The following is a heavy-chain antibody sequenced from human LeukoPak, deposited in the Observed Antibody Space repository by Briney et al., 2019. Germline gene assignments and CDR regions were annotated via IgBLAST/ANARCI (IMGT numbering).Heavy chain of an antibody. D-gene: IGHD3-22*01. CDR3: ARGSPHYYDSSGYHTDAFDF. CDR2: ISSSTTTI. J-gene: IGHJ3*01. V-gene: IGHV3-48*04. Sequence: GGSLRLSCASSGFTFSTYSMNWVRQAPGKGLEWISYISSSTTTIYYADSVKGRFTISRDNAKNSLYLQMNSLRAEDTALYYCARGSPHYYDSSGYHTDAFDFWGQGTMVTVSS. CDR1: GFTFSTYS.